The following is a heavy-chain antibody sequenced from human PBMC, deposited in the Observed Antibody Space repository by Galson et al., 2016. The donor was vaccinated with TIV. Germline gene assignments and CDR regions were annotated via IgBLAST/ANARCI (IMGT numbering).Heavy chain of an antibody. Sequence: SLRLSCAASGFTFDDYDMNWVRQAPGKGLEWVSGRNGVGTSYEGAVKGRFTISRDNAKKSLYLQMNSLRVEDTAFYHCARRTYCGGDCYYFDYWGQGALVTVSS. CDR3: ARRTYCGGDCYYFDY. CDR1: GFTFDDYD. V-gene: IGHV3-20*01. J-gene: IGHJ4*02. CDR2: RNGVGT. D-gene: IGHD2-21*02.